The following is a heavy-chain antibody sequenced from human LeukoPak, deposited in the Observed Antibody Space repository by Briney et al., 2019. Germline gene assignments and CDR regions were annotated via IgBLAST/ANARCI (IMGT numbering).Heavy chain of an antibody. J-gene: IGHJ4*02. CDR1: GYTFTSYG. CDR3: ARQVDTTMALPDY. D-gene: IGHD5-18*01. Sequence: ASVKVSYKTSGYTFTSYGVSWVRQAPGQTLEWIGWISTYNYNTYFAQKFRGRITLTKDTSTSTVYMELRNLRSDASAIYYCARQVDTTMALPDYWGQGTLVTVSS. CDR2: ISTYNYNT. V-gene: IGHV1-18*01.